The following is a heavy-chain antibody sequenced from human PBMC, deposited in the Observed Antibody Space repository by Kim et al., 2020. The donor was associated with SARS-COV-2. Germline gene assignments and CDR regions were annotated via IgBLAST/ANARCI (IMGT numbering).Heavy chain of an antibody. V-gene: IGHV3-30*02. J-gene: IGHJ6*02. D-gene: IGHD6-13*01. Sequence: YADSVKGRFTISRDNSKNTLYLQMNSLRAEDTAVYYCAKEGAAAKYGMDVWGQGTTVTVSS. CDR3: AKEGAAAKYGMDV.